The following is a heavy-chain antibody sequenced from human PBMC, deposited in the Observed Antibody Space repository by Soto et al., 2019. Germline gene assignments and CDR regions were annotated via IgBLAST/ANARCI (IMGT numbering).Heavy chain of an antibody. D-gene: IGHD2-2*01. CDR3: ARDLRCSSTSCQPDVYYYYGMDV. CDR2: INPSGGST. CDR1: GYTFTSYY. J-gene: IGHJ6*02. V-gene: IGHV1-46*01. Sequence: ASVKVSCKASGYTFTSYYMHWVRQAPGQGLEWMGIINPSGGSTSYAQKFQGRVTMTRDTSTSTVYMELSSLRSEDTAVYYCARDLRCSSTSCQPDVYYYYGMDVWXQGTTVTVSS.